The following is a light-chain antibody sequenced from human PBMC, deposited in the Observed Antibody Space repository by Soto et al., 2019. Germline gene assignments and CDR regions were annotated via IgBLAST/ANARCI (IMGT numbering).Light chain of an antibody. CDR1: QSVSSF. CDR3: QQRSSWT. Sequence: EIVLTQSPATLSLSPGERATLSCRASQSVSSFLGWYQQKPGQAPRLLIYDASNRATGIPARFSSSGSGTDFTLTISSLEPEDFAVYYCQQRSSWTFGRGTKVEIK. CDR2: DAS. J-gene: IGKJ1*01. V-gene: IGKV3-11*01.